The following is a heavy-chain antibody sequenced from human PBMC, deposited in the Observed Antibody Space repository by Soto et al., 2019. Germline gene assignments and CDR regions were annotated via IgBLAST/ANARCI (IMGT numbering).Heavy chain of an antibody. D-gene: IGHD2-15*01. V-gene: IGHV4-30-4*02. CDR1: GASISTVDYF. CDR2: IYKSATT. Sequence: SDTLSLTCSVSGASISTVDYFWAWIRQPPGQALEYIGYIYKSATTYYNPSFEGRVAISLDTSKGHFSLNVTSVTAADTAVYFCARGRYCLTGRCFPNWFDSWGQGTLVTVSS. J-gene: IGHJ5*01. CDR3: ARGRYCLTGRCFPNWFDS.